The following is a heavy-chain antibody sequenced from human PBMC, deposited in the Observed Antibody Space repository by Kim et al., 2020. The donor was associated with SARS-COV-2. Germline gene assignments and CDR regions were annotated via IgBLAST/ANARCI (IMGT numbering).Heavy chain of an antibody. D-gene: IGHD4-17*01. V-gene: IGHV4-39*01. CDR3: ARHPNDYGDSGAFDI. CDR2: IYYSGST. J-gene: IGHJ3*02. CDR1: GGSISSSSYY. Sequence: SETLSLTCTVSGGSISSSSYYWGWIRQPPGKGLEWIGSIYYSGSTYYNPSLKSRVTISVDTSKNQFSLKLSSVTAADTAVYYCARHPNDYGDSGAFDIWGQRTMVTVSS.